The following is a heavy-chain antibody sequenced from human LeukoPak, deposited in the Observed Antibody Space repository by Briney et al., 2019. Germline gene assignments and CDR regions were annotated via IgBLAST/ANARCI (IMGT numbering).Heavy chain of an antibody. CDR1: GGSISSYY. J-gene: IGHJ4*02. Sequence: PSETLSLTCSVSGGSISSYYWNWIRQPAGKGLEWIGRIYISGSTNYNPSLKSRVTMSVDTSKNQFSLKLSSVTAADTAVYYCARESRLDYYGSGSFADYWGQGTLVTVSS. CDR2: IYISGST. V-gene: IGHV4-4*07. CDR3: ARESRLDYYGSGSFADY. D-gene: IGHD3-10*01.